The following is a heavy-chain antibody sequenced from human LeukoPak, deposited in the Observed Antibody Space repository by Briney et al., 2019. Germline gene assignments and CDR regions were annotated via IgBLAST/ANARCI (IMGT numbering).Heavy chain of an antibody. Sequence: GESLKISCKGSGYSFASSWIGWVRQMPGKGLEWMGTIYPGDSDVKYSPSFQGQVTISADKSIATAYLQWRSLKASDTALYYCARRTNFDSFLSGRPNDAFDIWGQGTTVTV. V-gene: IGHV5-51*01. D-gene: IGHD3-9*01. CDR1: GYSFASSW. CDR2: IYPGDSDV. J-gene: IGHJ3*02. CDR3: ARRTNFDSFLSGRPNDAFDI.